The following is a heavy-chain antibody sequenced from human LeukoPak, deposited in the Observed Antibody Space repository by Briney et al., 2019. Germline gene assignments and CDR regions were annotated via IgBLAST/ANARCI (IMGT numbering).Heavy chain of an antibody. J-gene: IGHJ6*02. CDR3: ARDPQYSSGWYFGVPTDIYYYYGMDV. CDR1: GYTFAGYY. V-gene: IGHV1-2*06. D-gene: IGHD6-19*01. Sequence: ASVKVSCKASGYTFAGYYMHWVRQAPGQGLEWMGRINPNSGGTNYAQKLQGRVTMTTDTSTSTAYMELRSLRSDDTAVYYCARDPQYSSGWYFGVPTDIYYYYGMDVWGQGTTVTVSS. CDR2: INPNSGGT.